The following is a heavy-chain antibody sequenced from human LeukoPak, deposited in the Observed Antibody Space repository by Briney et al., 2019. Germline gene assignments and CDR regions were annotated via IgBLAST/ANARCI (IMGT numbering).Heavy chain of an antibody. Sequence: GGSLRLSCAASGFTFSSYSMNWVRQAPGKGLEWVSVISSSSTYIYYADSVKGRFTISRDNAKNTLYLQMNSLRAEDTAVYYCARALGYSSGWSISYYSDYWGQGTLVTVSS. V-gene: IGHV3-21*01. CDR1: GFTFSSYS. J-gene: IGHJ4*02. D-gene: IGHD6-19*01. CDR2: ISSSSTYI. CDR3: ARALGYSSGWSISYYSDY.